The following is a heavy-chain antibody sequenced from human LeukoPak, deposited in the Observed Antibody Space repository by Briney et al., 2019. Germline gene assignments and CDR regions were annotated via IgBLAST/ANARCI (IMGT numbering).Heavy chain of an antibody. CDR2: IYHGGST. CDR1: GGSISSSNW. J-gene: IGHJ6*03. V-gene: IGHV4-4*02. Sequence: TSETLSLTCAVSGGSISSSNWWSWVRRPPGKGLEGTAEIYHGGSTNYNPSLKSRFTISVDTSKNQFSLKLSSVTAADTAVYYCARRRDEYSSGWYGWSWSYYYYYMDVWGKGTTVTVSS. D-gene: IGHD6-19*01. CDR3: ARRRDEYSSGWYGWSWSYYYYYMDV.